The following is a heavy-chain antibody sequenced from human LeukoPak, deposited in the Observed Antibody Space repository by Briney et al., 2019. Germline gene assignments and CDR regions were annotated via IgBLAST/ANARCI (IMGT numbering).Heavy chain of an antibody. CDR1: GFRFNDYT. V-gene: IGHV3-43*01. Sequence: GGSLRLSCAASGFRFNDYTMHWVRQAPGKGLEWVSLIYWDASRTHYADSVKGRFTISRDNTKNSLYLQINSLRTEDTALYYCAQDSGYLQHWGQGTLVTVSS. CDR3: AQDSGYLQH. CDR2: IYWDASRT. J-gene: IGHJ1*01.